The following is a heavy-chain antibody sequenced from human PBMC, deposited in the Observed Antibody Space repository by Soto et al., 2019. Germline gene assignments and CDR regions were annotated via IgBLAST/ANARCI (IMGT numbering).Heavy chain of an antibody. V-gene: IGHV1-69*13. D-gene: IGHD4-17*01. CDR3: ARGLYGDYSIGMDV. Sequence: ASVKVSCKASGGPFSSYAISWVRQAPGQGLEWMGGIIPIFGTANYAQKFQGRVTITADESTSTAYMELSSLRSEDTAVYYCARGLYGDYSIGMDVWGQGTTVTVSS. CDR1: GGPFSSYA. J-gene: IGHJ6*02. CDR2: IIPIFGTA.